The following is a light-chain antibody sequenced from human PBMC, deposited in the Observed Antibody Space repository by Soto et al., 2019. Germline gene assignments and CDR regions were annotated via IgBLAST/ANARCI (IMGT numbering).Light chain of an antibody. CDR3: QQRSNWPLLT. V-gene: IGKV3-11*01. CDR2: GAS. Sequence: EIVLTQSPGTLSLSPGEGATLSCRASLSISSNFLAWYQQKRGQAPRLLIHGASNRATGIPARFSCSGSGTDFTLTISSLEPEDFAVYYCQQRSNWPLLTFGGGTKVDIK. CDR1: LSISSNF. J-gene: IGKJ4*01.